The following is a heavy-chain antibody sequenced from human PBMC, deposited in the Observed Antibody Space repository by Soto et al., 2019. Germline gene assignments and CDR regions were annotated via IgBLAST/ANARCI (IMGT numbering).Heavy chain of an antibody. CDR2: ISSSGSTI. CDR1: GFTFSSYE. D-gene: IGHD3-16*02. V-gene: IGHV3-48*03. Sequence: EVQLVESGGGLVQPGGSLRLSCAASGFTFSSYEMNWVRQAPGKGLEWVSYISSSGSTIYYADSVKSRFTISRDNAKNSLYLQMNSLRAEDTAVYYCARSTTIMITFGGVIATRAFDPWGQGTLVTVSS. J-gene: IGHJ5*02. CDR3: ARSTTIMITFGGVIATRAFDP.